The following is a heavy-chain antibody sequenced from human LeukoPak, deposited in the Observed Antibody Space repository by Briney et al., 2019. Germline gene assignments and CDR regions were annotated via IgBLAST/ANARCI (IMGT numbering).Heavy chain of an antibody. J-gene: IGHJ6*03. CDR2: IKQDGSEK. D-gene: IGHD3-3*01. CDR1: GITLSNYG. CDR3: ARRYYDFWSGYYKGSYYYYYMDV. V-gene: IGHV3-7*01. Sequence: PGGSLRLSCAVSGITLSNYGMSWVRQAPGKGLEWVANIKQDGSEKYYVDSVKGRFTISRDNAKNSLYLQMNSLRAEDTAVYYCARRYYDFWSGYYKGSYYYYYMDVWGKGTTVTVSS.